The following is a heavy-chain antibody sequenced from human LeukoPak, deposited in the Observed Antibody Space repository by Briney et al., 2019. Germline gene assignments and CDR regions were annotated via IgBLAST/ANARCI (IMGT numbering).Heavy chain of an antibody. J-gene: IGHJ3*02. D-gene: IGHD3-22*01. CDR3: ARVGSGYYPDAFDI. V-gene: IGHV3-21*01. Sequence: ETLSLTCAVYGGSFSGYYWSWIRQPPGKGLEWVSSISSSSSYIYYADSVKGRFTISRDNAKNSLYLQMNSLRAEDTAVYYCARVGSGYYPDAFDIWGQGTMVTVSS. CDR2: ISSSSSYI. CDR1: GGSFSGYY.